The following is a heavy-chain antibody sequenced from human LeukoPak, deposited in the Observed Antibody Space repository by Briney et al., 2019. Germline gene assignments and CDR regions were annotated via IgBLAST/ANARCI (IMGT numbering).Heavy chain of an antibody. CDR2: INPSGSST. Sequence: ASVKVSCKASGGTFSSYAISWVRQAPGQGLEWMGLINPSGSSTLYAQKFQGRVTMTRDMSTTTDYMELSSLRSEDTAVYYCARDNSVGDIAWWFDPWGQGTLVTVSS. D-gene: IGHD3-16*02. J-gene: IGHJ5*02. V-gene: IGHV1-46*01. CDR3: ARDNSVGDIAWWFDP. CDR1: GGTFSSYA.